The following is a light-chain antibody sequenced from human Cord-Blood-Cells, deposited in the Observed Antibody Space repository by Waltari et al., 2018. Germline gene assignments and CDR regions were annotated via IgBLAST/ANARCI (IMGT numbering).Light chain of an antibody. J-gene: IGKJ4*01. Sequence: DIVLTQSPATLSLSPGERAILSCRASQSVSSYLAWYQQKPGQAPRLLIYDASNRATGIPARFSGSGSGTDFTLTISSLEPEDFAVYYCQQRSNWPPGFGGGTKVEIK. CDR2: DAS. CDR1: QSVSSY. V-gene: IGKV3-11*01. CDR3: QQRSNWPPG.